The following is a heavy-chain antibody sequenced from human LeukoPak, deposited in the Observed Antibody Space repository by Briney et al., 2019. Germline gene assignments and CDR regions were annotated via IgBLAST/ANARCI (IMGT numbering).Heavy chain of an antibody. CDR1: GFTVSSNY. V-gene: IGHV3-66*01. CDR3: ARDEYCSGGSCYWSFDY. CDR2: IYSGGST. J-gene: IGHJ4*02. D-gene: IGHD2-15*01. Sequence: GGSLRLSCAASGFTVSSNYVSWVRQAPGKGLEWVSVIYSGGSTYYADSVKGRFTISRDNSKNTLYLPMNSLRAEDTAVYYCARDEYCSGGSCYWSFDYWGQGTLVTVSS.